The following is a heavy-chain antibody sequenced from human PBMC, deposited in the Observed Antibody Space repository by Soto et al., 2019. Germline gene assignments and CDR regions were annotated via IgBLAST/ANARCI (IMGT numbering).Heavy chain of an antibody. D-gene: IGHD2-2*01. CDR1: ASQFPAQY. CDR3: ARQYCSGTSCYWYFDF. Sequence: QVRLVQSGAEVQRPGASLNIPVQPTASQFPAQYLNWVGRAPGPGFQGRGMINPDTGSTTYAETFQGRVAMSTDRSAGTVYLGLGSLRSDDTATYYCARQYCSGTSCYWYFDFWGQGTLVTVSS. V-gene: IGHV1-46*01. CDR2: INPDTGST. J-gene: IGHJ4*02.